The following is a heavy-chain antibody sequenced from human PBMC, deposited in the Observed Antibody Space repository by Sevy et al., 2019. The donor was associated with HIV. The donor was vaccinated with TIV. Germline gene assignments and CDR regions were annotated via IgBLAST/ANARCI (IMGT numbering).Heavy chain of an antibody. D-gene: IGHD3-9*01. CDR1: GFTFSSYA. CDR3: AKAPYYDILTGYYKDNYFDY. CDR2: ISGSGGST. V-gene: IGHV3-23*01. J-gene: IGHJ4*02. Sequence: GSLRLSCAASGFTFSSYAMSWVRQAPGKGLEWVSAISGSGGSTYYADSVKGRFTISRDNSKNTLYLQMNSLRAEDTAVYYCAKAPYYDILTGYYKDNYFDYWGQGTLVTVSS.